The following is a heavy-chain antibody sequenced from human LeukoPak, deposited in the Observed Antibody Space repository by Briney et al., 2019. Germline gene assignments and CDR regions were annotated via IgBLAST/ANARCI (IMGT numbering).Heavy chain of an antibody. V-gene: IGHV4-34*01. J-gene: IGHJ4*02. CDR2: INHLGST. CDR3: ARGGYNIDWMKDAPDY. Sequence: SETLSLTCGVYGGSFSGYYYNWIRQSPGKGLEWLAEINHLGSTNYNPSLQSRVAISIDTSKNQFSLNLISVTAADTAVYYCARGGYNIDWMKDAPDYWGQGTLVTVSS. D-gene: IGHD6-19*01. CDR1: GGSFSGYY.